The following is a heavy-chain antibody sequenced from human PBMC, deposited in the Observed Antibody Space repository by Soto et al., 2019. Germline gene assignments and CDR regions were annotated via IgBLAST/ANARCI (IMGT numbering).Heavy chain of an antibody. V-gene: IGHV3-7*01. D-gene: IGHD3-16*01. CDR2: IKDDGSEI. CDR1: GFNVMSYW. J-gene: IGHJ4*02. Sequence: GGSLRLSCAVSGFNVMSYWMSWVRQAPGKGLEWVASIKDDGSEIYYLQSVRGRFSISRDSAGNALHLTLNYLSAEDTGVYFCARDIGFDYVNWGQGTLVTVSS. CDR3: ARDIGFDYVN.